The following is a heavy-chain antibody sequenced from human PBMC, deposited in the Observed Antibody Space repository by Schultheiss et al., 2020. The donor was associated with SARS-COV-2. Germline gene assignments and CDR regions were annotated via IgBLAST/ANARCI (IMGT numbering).Heavy chain of an antibody. Sequence: GESLKISCKGSGYSFTSYWIGWVRQMPGKGLEWMGIIYPGDSQTRYSPSFQGQVTISADKSINTAYLQWTSLKASDTAIYYCARLTVSGSRNMGIDYWGQGTLVTVSS. CDR3: ARLTVSGSRNMGIDY. CDR2: IYPGDSQT. CDR1: GYSFTSYW. J-gene: IGHJ4*02. D-gene: IGHD1-26*01. V-gene: IGHV5-51*01.